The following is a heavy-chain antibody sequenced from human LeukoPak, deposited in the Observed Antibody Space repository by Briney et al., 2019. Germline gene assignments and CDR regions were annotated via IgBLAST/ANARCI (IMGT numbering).Heavy chain of an antibody. V-gene: IGHV3-21*01. Sequence: GGSLRLFCAASGFTFSSYSMNWVRQAPGKGLEWVSSISSSSSYIYYADSVKGRFTISRDNAKNSLYLQMNSLRAEDTAVYYCTRLGAYIVEDVWGQGTTVTVSS. CDR1: GFTFSSYS. CDR3: TRLGAYIVEDV. J-gene: IGHJ6*02. D-gene: IGHD2-15*01. CDR2: ISSSSSYI.